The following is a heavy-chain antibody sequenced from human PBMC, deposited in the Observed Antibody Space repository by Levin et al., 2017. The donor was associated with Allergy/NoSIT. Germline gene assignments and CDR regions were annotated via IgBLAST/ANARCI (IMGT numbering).Heavy chain of an antibody. Sequence: GGSLRLSCAASGFTFSNFWMSWVRQAPGKGLEWVANIKQDESEKYYVDSVKGRFTISRDNAKNSLHLQMNSLRAEDTAVYFCASVLTPSSTGGRFDSWGQGTLVIVSS. J-gene: IGHJ4*02. CDR1: GFTFSNFW. V-gene: IGHV3-7*01. CDR3: ASVLTPSSTGGRFDS. CDR2: IKQDESEK. D-gene: IGHD6-13*01.